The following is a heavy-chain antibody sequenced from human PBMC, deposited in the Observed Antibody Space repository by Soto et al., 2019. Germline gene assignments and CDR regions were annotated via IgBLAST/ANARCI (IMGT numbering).Heavy chain of an antibody. V-gene: IGHV3-7*03. CDR3: VRGGHGSGSYLGSS. J-gene: IGHJ5*02. CDR2: IRQAGGAQ. D-gene: IGHD3-10*01. Sequence: EEQLVESGGGLAQPGGSLRLSCVASGFTFTTYWMSWVRQAPGKGLQWVANIRQAGGAQYYVDSVKGRFTISRDNAKNAVYLQVDSLRVEDTAVYYCVRGGHGSGSYLGSSWGQGILVTVSS. CDR1: GFTFTTYW.